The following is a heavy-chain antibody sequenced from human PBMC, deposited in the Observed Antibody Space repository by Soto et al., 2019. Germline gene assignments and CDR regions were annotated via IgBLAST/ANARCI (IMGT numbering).Heavy chain of an antibody. Sequence: QVQLQESGPGLVKPSQTLSLTCTVSGGSISSDSYYWSWIRQHPGKGLEWIGSIYYTGNTYCNPSLQSLVTISPDTAKNQFSLKLSSVTAADTAVYYCARGGNSLFDYGGQGALVTVSS. J-gene: IGHJ4*02. CDR2: IYYTGNT. CDR3: ARGGNSLFDY. CDR1: GGSISSDSYY. D-gene: IGHD2-21*01. V-gene: IGHV4-31*01.